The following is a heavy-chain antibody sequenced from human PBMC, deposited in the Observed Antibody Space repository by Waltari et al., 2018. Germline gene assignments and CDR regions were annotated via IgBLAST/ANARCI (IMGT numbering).Heavy chain of an antibody. Sequence: QVQLQESGPGLVKPSETLSLTCTVSGGSISSYYWSWIRQPAGKGLEWIGRIYTSGSTNYNPSLKSRVTMSVDTSKNQFSLKLSSVTAADTAVYYCARDRPPGKQGGAAFDIWGQGTMVTVSS. D-gene: IGHD1-26*01. CDR3: ARDRPPGKQGGAAFDI. CDR1: GGSISSYY. CDR2: IYTSGST. V-gene: IGHV4-4*07. J-gene: IGHJ3*02.